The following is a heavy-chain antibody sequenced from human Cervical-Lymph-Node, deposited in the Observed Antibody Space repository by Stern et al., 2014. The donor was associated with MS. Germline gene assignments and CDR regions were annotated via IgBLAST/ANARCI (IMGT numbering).Heavy chain of an antibody. CDR2: ISASGST. CDR3: ARAAAVSFDY. V-gene: IGHV4-61*02. Sequence: QLQLQESGPGLVKPSQTLSLTCTVSGASISTAGYYWSWIRQPAGKGLEWVGRISASGSTSYNPSLKSRLTISVDTSKNQFPLDLSPVTAADTAIYYCARAAAVSFDYWGQGILVTVSS. CDR1: GASISTAGYY. D-gene: IGHD6-13*01. J-gene: IGHJ4*02.